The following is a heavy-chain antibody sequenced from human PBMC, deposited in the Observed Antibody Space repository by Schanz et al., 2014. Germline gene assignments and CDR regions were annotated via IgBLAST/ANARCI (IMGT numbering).Heavy chain of an antibody. CDR2: IVPIAGIT. CDR3: AREVGLYDRGWFDP. CDR1: GGTFSSYT. Sequence: QVHLVPSGAEVKKPGASVKVSCKASGGTFSSYTISWIRQAPGQGLEWMGRIVPIAGITNYAQRFQGRVTITADKSSDTAYMELSSLRSEDTAVYYCAREVGLYDRGWFDPWGQGTLVTVSS. J-gene: IGHJ5*02. V-gene: IGHV1-69*08. D-gene: IGHD3-22*01.